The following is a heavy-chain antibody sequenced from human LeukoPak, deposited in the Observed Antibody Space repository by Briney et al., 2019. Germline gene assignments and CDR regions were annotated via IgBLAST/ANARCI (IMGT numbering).Heavy chain of an antibody. CDR3: ARREPFDN. Sequence: ASVKVSCRASGYXFTGYYIHWVRQAPGQGLEWVGWISPNGDATSYAQKFQGRVTMTRNTSISTAYMELSRLRSDDTAVYFCARREPFDNKGQGTLVTVSS. CDR1: GYXFTGYY. J-gene: IGHJ4*02. D-gene: IGHD1-14*01. CDR2: ISPNGDAT. V-gene: IGHV1-2*02.